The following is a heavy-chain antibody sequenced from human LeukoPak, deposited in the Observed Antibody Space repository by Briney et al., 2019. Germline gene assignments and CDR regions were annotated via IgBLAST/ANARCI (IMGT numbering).Heavy chain of an antibody. D-gene: IGHD3-9*01. CDR2: ISDSGDIT. CDR3: ASPGYDILTPLDY. V-gene: IGHV3-23*01. J-gene: IGHJ4*02. Sequence: PGGSLGLSCAASGFAFANQAMGWVRQASGKGLEWVSVISDSGDITYYADSVKGRFTISRDNSKNTLFLQMNSLRAEDTAVYYCASPGYDILTPLDYWGQGTLVTVSS. CDR1: GFAFANQA.